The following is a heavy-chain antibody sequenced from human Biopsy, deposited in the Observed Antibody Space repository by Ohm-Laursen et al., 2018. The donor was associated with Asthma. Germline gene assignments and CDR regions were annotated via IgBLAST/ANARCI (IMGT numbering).Heavy chain of an antibody. V-gene: IGHV1-69*13. CDR1: GGTFNTYV. J-gene: IGHJ4*02. D-gene: IGHD2-2*01. Sequence: ASVKVSCKSLGGTFNTYVIGWVRQTPGQGLEWMGGINSVFGTTTYPQKFQDRVTITADDSTSTVYMELSSLRSEDTAVYFCARKAGSCISRTCYSLDFWGQGTLVTVSS. CDR3: ARKAGSCISRTCYSLDF. CDR2: INSVFGTT.